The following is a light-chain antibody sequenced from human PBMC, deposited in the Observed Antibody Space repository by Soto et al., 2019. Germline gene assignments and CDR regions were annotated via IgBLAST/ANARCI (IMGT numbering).Light chain of an antibody. V-gene: IGLV1-44*01. J-gene: IGLJ2*01. Sequence: QSELTQPPSASGTPGQRVSISCSGSSSNIGSNTVNWYQQLPGTAPTLLIYNNDQRPSGVPDRFSGSKSGTSASLAISGLQSKDEADYYCTSWDDSLNGPVVFGGGTKLTVL. CDR3: TSWDDSLNGPVV. CDR1: SSNIGSNT. CDR2: NND.